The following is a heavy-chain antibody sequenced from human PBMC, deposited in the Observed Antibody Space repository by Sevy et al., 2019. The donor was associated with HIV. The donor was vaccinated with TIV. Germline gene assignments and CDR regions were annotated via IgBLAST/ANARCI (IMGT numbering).Heavy chain of an antibody. D-gene: IGHD1-26*01. CDR3: ARVTQLWELKGIDY. J-gene: IGHJ4*02. CDR1: GFTFSSYS. Sequence: GGSLRLSCAASGFTFSSYSMNWVRQAPGKGLEWVSSISGSSSYIYYADSVKGRFTISRDNAKNSLYLQMNSLRAEDTAVYYCARVTQLWELKGIDYWGQGTLVTVSS. V-gene: IGHV3-21*01. CDR2: ISGSSSYI.